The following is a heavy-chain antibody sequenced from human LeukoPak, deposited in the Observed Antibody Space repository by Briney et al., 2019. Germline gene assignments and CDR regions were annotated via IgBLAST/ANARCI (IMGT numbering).Heavy chain of an antibody. V-gene: IGHV3-53*01. D-gene: IGHD3-10*02. Sequence: GSLRLSCAASGFTVSSNYMSWVRQAPGKGLEWVSIIYSGGSTFYADSVKGRFTISRDNSKNTLYLQMNSLRAEDTAVYYCAELGITMIGGVWGKGTTVTVSS. J-gene: IGHJ6*04. CDR1: GFTVSSNY. CDR2: IYSGGST. CDR3: AELGITMIGGV.